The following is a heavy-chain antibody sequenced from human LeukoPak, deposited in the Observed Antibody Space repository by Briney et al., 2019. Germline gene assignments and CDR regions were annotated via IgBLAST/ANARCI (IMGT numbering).Heavy chain of an antibody. D-gene: IGHD3-16*01. CDR1: GISVSSYA. Sequence: GGSLRLSCAVSGISVSSYAVHWVRQAPGKGLEWVAVMPQDGSNEHYADSVKGRFTISRDMSKNTVFLQMNSLRAEDTAVYYCAKVTGGDMITYGGLDYWGQGTLVTVSS. CDR3: AKVTGGDMITYGGLDY. V-gene: IGHV3-30*04. CDR2: MPQDGSNE. J-gene: IGHJ4*02.